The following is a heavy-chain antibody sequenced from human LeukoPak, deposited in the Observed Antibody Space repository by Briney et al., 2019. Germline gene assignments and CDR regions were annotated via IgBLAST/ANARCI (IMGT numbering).Heavy chain of an antibody. D-gene: IGHD2-2*01. CDR1: GFTFSSYS. CDR2: ISSSSYI. Sequence: GGSLRLSCAASGFTFSSYSMNWVRQAPGKGLEWVSSISSSSYIYYADSVKGRFTISRDNAKNSLYLQMNSLRAEDTAVYYCARGKLGYCSSTSCPAFDYWGQGTLVTVSS. V-gene: IGHV3-21*01. J-gene: IGHJ4*02. CDR3: ARGKLGYCSSTSCPAFDY.